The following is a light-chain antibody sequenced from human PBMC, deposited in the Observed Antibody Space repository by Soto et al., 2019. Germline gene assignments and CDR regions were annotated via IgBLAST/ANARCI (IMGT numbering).Light chain of an antibody. V-gene: IGLV1-44*01. CDR3: SAWDDSLNRPV. J-gene: IGLJ2*01. CDR2: DNY. Sequence: QSVLTQAPSAPGAPGQRVTMSCSGSRSNIGTNTVNWYQQRPGTPPKFLIYDNYRRPSGVPDRFSGSQSGTSASLAINGLQSEDEAYYYCSAWDDSLNRPVFGGGTKLTVL. CDR1: RSNIGTNT.